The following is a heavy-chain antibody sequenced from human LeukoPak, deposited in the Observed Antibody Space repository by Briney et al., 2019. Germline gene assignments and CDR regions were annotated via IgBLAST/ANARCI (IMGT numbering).Heavy chain of an antibody. CDR2: ISYDGSNK. CDR3: ARSLGSGWYRSGY. V-gene: IGHV3-30-3*01. Sequence: GRSLRLSCAASGFTFSSYAMHWVRQAPGKGLEWVAVISYDGSNKYYADSVKGRFTISRDNSKNTLYLQMNSLRAEDTAVYYCARSLGSGWYRSGYWGQGTLVTVSS. J-gene: IGHJ4*02. D-gene: IGHD6-19*01. CDR1: GFTFSSYA.